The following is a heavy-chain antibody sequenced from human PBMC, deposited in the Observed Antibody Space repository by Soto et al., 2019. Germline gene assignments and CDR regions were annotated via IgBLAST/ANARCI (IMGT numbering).Heavy chain of an antibody. CDR2: VFPDDSDV. V-gene: IGHV5-51*01. Sequence: HGESLKISCKGSGYTFTRYWIGWVRQKPGKGLELMGIVFPDDSDVRYSPSSQGQVTISADKSINTAYLHWSALKASDTAMYYCARHLTGDLGRGMDVWGQGTTVTVSS. CDR1: GYTFTRYW. J-gene: IGHJ6*02. CDR3: ARHLTGDLGRGMDV. D-gene: IGHD7-27*01.